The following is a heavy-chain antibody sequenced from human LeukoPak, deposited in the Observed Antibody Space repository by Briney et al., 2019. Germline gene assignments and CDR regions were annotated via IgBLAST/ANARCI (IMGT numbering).Heavy chain of an antibody. CDR1: GGSFSGYY. J-gene: IGHJ5*02. Sequence: SETLSLTCAVYGGSFSGYYWSWIRQPPGKGLEWIGEINHSGSTNYNPSLKSRVTISVDTSKNQFSLKLSSVTAADTAVYYCAGRKSLLWFGELGGPYNWFDPWGQGTLVTVSS. CDR3: AGRKSLLWFGELGGPYNWFDP. CDR2: INHSGST. V-gene: IGHV4-34*01. D-gene: IGHD3-10*01.